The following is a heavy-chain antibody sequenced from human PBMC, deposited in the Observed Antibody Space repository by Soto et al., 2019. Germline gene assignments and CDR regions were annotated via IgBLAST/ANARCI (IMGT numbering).Heavy chain of an antibody. CDR2: IYPGDSTT. V-gene: IGHV5-51*01. D-gene: IGHD3-10*01. J-gene: IGHJ4*02. CDR3: VRQDGDYYGSGSYYH. Sequence: GASVKVSCKVSGYSFTSYWIAWVRQMSGKGLEWMGIIYPGDSTTKYSPSFQGQVTISADKSISTAYLQWSSLKASDTAMYYCVRQDGDYYGSGSYYHWGQGTPVTVSS. CDR1: GYSFTSYW.